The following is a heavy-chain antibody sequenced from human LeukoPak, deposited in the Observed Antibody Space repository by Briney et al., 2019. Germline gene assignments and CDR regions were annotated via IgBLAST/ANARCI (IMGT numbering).Heavy chain of an antibody. CDR1: GFTFSDFY. V-gene: IGHV3-11*01. D-gene: IGHD1-26*01. CDR2: IGTRSNPI. Sequence: GGSLRLSCAASGFTFSDFYMSWIRQDPGMGLEWISYIGTRSNPIYYAASVKGRFTISRDDAKNSLYLQMNSLRDEDTAVYFCAREARGSGRDFDYWGQGILVTVSS. CDR3: AREARGSGRDFDY. J-gene: IGHJ4*02.